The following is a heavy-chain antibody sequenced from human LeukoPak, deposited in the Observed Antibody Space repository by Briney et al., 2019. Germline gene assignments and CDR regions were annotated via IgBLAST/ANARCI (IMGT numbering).Heavy chain of an antibody. CDR2: INHRGST. CDR1: GGSFSGYY. Sequence: PSETLSLTCAVYGGSFSGYYWSWIRQPPGKGLEWIGEINHRGSTNYNPSLKSRVTISIDTSKDQFSLKLSSVTAADTAVYYCARVEGYCSGGSCYHNWFDPWGQGTLVTVSS. CDR3: ARVEGYCSGGSCYHNWFDP. J-gene: IGHJ5*02. D-gene: IGHD2-15*01. V-gene: IGHV4-34*01.